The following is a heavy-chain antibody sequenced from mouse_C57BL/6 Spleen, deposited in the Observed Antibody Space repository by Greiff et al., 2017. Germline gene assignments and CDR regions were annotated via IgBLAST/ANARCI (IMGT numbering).Heavy chain of an antibody. J-gene: IGHJ4*01. D-gene: IGHD1-1*01. Sequence: VQLQQPGAELVKPGASVKLSCKASGYTFTSYWMHWVKQRPGQGLEWIGMIHPNSGSTNYNEKFKSKATLTVDKSSSTAYMQLSSLTSEDSAVYYCARKDYGSRDYAMDYWGQGTSVTVSS. CDR2: IHPNSGST. CDR3: ARKDYGSRDYAMDY. CDR1: GYTFTSYW. V-gene: IGHV1-64*01.